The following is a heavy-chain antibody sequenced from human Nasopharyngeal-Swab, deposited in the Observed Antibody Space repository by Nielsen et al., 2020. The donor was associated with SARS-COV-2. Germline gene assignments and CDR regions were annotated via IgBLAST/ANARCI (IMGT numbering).Heavy chain of an antibody. J-gene: IGHJ5*02. CDR3: ARAPPGYYDSSGYARFDP. CDR1: GGTFSSYA. V-gene: IGHV1-69*13. CDR2: IIPIFGTA. D-gene: IGHD3-22*01. Sequence: SVKVSCKASGGTFSSYAISWVRQAPGQGLEWMGGIIPIFGTANYAQKFQGRVTITADESTSTAYMELSSLRSEDTAVYYCARAPPGYYDSSGYARFDPWGQGTLVTVS.